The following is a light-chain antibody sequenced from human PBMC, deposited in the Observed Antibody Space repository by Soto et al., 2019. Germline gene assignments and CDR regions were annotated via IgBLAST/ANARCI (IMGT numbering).Light chain of an antibody. CDR2: EVT. Sequence: QSVLTQPASVSGSPGQSITISCTGISSDGDDYKDVSWYQQHPGKAPKLMIYEVTYRPSGVSNRFSGSKSGNTASLTISGLQAADEADYYCSSYTSTSTVFGTGTKLTVL. J-gene: IGLJ1*01. V-gene: IGLV2-14*01. CDR1: SSDGDDYKD. CDR3: SSYTSTSTV.